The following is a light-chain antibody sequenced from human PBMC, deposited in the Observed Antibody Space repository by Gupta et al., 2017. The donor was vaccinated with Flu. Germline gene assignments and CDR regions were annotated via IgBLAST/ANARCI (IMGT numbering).Light chain of an antibody. CDR2: YAS. J-gene: IGKJ1*01. Sequence: EIVLTQSPDFQSVTPKEKVTITCRASQNIGGALHWYQQKPDQSPKVLIKYASQPGSGVPSRFSGSGSGTDFTLTINGLETEDAATYYCHQSSDLPWTFGQGTKVEIK. V-gene: IGKV6-21*01. CDR3: HQSSDLPWT. CDR1: QNIGGA.